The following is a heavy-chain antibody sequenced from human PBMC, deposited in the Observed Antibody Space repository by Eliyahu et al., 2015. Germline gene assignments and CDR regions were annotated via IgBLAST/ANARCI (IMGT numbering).Heavy chain of an antibody. CDR3: VRHAVWERYSYYYCPMDV. CDR2: IDPXDSDT. Sequence: EVQLVQSGAEVKKPGESLKMSCQGLGYDFTNHWIGWVRQKTGKGLEWIAIIDPXDSDTKYSPSFQGQVTISVDKSISTAYLQWSGLQASDTATYYCVRHAVWERYSYYYCPMDVWGQGTTVTVSS. J-gene: IGHJ6*02. D-gene: IGHD5-18*01. CDR1: GYDFTNHW. V-gene: IGHV5-51*01.